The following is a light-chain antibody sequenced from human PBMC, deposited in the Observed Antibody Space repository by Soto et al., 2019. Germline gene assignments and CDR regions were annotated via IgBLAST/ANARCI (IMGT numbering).Light chain of an antibody. J-gene: IGLJ1*01. V-gene: IGLV2-8*01. Sequence: QSALTQPPSASGSPGQSVTISCTGTSSDVGRYNYVSWYQQHPGKAPKLLIYEVSKRPSGVPDRFSGSKSGNTASLTVSGLQAEDEADYYCCSYTGNSNFLYVFATGTKVTVL. CDR1: SSDVGRYNY. CDR3: CSYTGNSNFLYV. CDR2: EVS.